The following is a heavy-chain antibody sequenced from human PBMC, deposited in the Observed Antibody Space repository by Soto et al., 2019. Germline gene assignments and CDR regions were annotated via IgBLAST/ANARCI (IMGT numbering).Heavy chain of an antibody. D-gene: IGHD6-13*01. CDR1: GFTFSNAW. CDR3: TKDSSSWPYYYYYYMDV. V-gene: IGHV3-15*01. Sequence: GGSLRLSCAASGFTFSNAWMSWVRQAPGKGLEWVGRIKSKTDGGTTDYAAPVKGRFTISRDDSKNTLYLQMNSLKTEDTAVYYCTKDSSSWPYYYYYYMDVWGKGTTVTVSS. CDR2: IKSKTDGGTT. J-gene: IGHJ6*03.